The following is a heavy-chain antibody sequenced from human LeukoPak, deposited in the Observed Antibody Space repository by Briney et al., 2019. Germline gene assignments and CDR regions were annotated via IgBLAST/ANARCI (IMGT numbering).Heavy chain of an antibody. J-gene: IGHJ4*02. CDR1: GFTFSSSA. Sequence: PGGSLRLSCAASGFTFSSSAMSWVRQVPGKGLEWVSGISASGGSTSYADSVRGRFTISRDNSKNTLYLQMNSLRAEDTAVYYCARDKYYYDSSGFVFDYWGQGTLVTVSS. D-gene: IGHD3-22*01. CDR3: ARDKYYYDSSGFVFDY. V-gene: IGHV3-23*01. CDR2: ISASGGST.